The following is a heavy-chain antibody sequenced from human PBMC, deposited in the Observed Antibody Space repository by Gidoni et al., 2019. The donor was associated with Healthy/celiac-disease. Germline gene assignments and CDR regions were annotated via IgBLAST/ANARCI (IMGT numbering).Heavy chain of an antibody. V-gene: IGHV1-69*01. Sequence: VQLVQSGADVKKPGSSVKVSCNAAGGTFSSYAISWVRQAPGQGLEWMGGIIPIFGTANYAQKFQGRVTITADESTSTAYMELSSLRSEDTAVYYCARDSYLGTNDNWFDPWGQGTLVTVSS. CDR1: GGTFSSYA. CDR2: IIPIFGTA. D-gene: IGHD2-8*01. J-gene: IGHJ5*02. CDR3: ARDSYLGTNDNWFDP.